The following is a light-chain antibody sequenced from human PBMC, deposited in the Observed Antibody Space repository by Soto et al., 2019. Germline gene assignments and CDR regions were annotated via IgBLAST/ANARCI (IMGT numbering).Light chain of an antibody. CDR2: WAS. Sequence: DIVMTQSPDSLAVSLGERATINCKSSQSLLSTSNNKNFLVWYQHKPGQPPKLLFPWASTRESGVPDRFSGSGSETDFTLTISSLQAEDVAVYYCQQCFSAPLTFGGGTKVEIK. CDR3: QQCFSAPLT. J-gene: IGKJ4*01. V-gene: IGKV4-1*01. CDR1: QSLLSTSNNKNF.